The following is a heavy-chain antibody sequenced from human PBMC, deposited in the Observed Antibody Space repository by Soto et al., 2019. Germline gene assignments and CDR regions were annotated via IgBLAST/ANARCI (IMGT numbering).Heavy chain of an antibody. CDR2: VSYDGSNK. D-gene: IGHD6-13*01. V-gene: IGHV3-30*03. CDR3: ARDGPYSSSWIDILVDPYNWFDP. CDR1: GFTFSSHG. J-gene: IGHJ5*02. Sequence: GGSLRLSCAASGFTFSSHGMHWVRQAPGKGLEWVAVVSYDGSNKYYADSVKGRFTISRDNSKNTLYLQMNSLRAEDTAVYYCARDGPYSSSWIDILVDPYNWFDPWGQGTLVTVSS.